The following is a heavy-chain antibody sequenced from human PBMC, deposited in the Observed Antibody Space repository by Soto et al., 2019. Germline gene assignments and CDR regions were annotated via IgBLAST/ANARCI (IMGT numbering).Heavy chain of an antibody. Sequence: QGQLVQSGAEVKKPGASVKVSCGTSRFSFTSYSFHWVRQAPAQGLQWMGWINAGRGKTKYSQQFQGRVIFTWDTSANTVYMELSRLTSEDTSVFYCARWIDNGYFDYWGQGTLFTVSA. V-gene: IGHV1-3*01. J-gene: IGHJ4*02. CDR1: RFSFTSYS. CDR3: ARWIDNGYFDY. CDR2: INAGRGKT. D-gene: IGHD4-17*01.